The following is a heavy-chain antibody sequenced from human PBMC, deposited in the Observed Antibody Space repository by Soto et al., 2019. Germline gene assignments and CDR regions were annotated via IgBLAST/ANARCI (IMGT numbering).Heavy chain of an antibody. CDR2: ISGSGGST. V-gene: IGHV3-23*01. J-gene: IGHJ4*02. CDR3: AKDGERGSYYLDY. CDR1: GFTFITYG. Sequence: EVQQLESGGGLVQPGGSLRLSCAASGFTFITYGMSWVRQAPGKGLEWVSGISGSGGSTYYANSVKGRFTISRDNSKNTLYLQMNSLRAEDTAVYYCAKDGERGSYYLDYWGQGTLVTVSS. D-gene: IGHD1-26*01.